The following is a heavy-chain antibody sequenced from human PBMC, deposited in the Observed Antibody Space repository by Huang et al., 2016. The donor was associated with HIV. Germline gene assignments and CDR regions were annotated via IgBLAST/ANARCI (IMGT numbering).Heavy chain of an antibody. J-gene: IGHJ4*02. Sequence: EVQLLESGGGLVQPGGSLRLSCAASGFTFSAYAMTWVRQAPGKGLKWVSDINDNGGNTDYADSVKGRFIIARDNSKNTLYLQMSGLRADDTAVYYCAKPFYYYDSSGLQPLDDYWGQGTLVTVSS. V-gene: IGHV3-23*01. CDR2: INDNGGNT. D-gene: IGHD3-22*01. CDR1: GFTFSAYA. CDR3: AKPFYYYDSSGLQPLDDY.